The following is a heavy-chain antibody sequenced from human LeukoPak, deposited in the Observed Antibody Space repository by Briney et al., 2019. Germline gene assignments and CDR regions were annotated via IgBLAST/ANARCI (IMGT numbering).Heavy chain of an antibody. CDR2: ISFDGKKE. V-gene: IGHV3-30*04. Sequence: PGRSLRLSCEASGFPPIKYAMHWVRQAPGRGLEWVAVISFDGKKEFYADSVKGRFTISRDNSKNALFLQMNSLQTDDTAIYYGARASMATINYYYVYMDAWGKGTTVTVSS. CDR1: GFPPIKYA. J-gene: IGHJ6*03. CDR3: ARASMATINYYYVYMDA. D-gene: IGHD5-24*01.